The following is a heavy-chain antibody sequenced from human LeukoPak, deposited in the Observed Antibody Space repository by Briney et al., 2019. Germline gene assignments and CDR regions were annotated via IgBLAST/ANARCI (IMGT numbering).Heavy chain of an antibody. Sequence: GGSLRLSCAASGFTFSSYSMNWVRQAPGKGLEWVSSISSSSSYIYYADSVKGRFTISRDNAKNSLYLQMNSLRAEDTAVYYCARLHDFWSGSTDNWFGPWGQGTLVTVSS. CDR1: GFTFSSYS. V-gene: IGHV3-21*01. D-gene: IGHD3-3*01. J-gene: IGHJ5*02. CDR2: ISSSSSYI. CDR3: ARLHDFWSGSTDNWFGP.